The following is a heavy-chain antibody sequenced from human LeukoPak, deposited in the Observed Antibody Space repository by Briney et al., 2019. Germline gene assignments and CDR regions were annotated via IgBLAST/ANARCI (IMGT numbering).Heavy chain of an antibody. CDR1: GDSVSSGSYY. CDR3: ARRTDHNLDY. Sequence: SETLPLTCTVSGDSVSSGSYYWSWIRQPPGKGLEWIGDIYYSGSTNYNPSLKSRVTISVDTSKTQFSLKVSSVTAADTAVYYCARRTDHNLDYWGQGTLVTVSS. CDR2: IYYSGST. D-gene: IGHD1-1*01. V-gene: IGHV4-61*01. J-gene: IGHJ4*02.